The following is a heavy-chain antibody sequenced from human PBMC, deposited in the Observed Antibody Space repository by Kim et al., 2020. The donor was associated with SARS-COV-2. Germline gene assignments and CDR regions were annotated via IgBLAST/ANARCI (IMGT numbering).Heavy chain of an antibody. D-gene: IGHD6-6*01. Sequence: GGSLRLSCAASGFTFSSYAMHWVRQAPGKGLEWVAVISYDGSNKYYADSVKGRFTISRDNSKNTLYLQMNSLRAEDTAVYYCARDFEAGFSKAARHYYYGMDVWGQGTTVTVSS. CDR1: GFTFSSYA. J-gene: IGHJ6*02. CDR3: ARDFEAGFSKAARHYYYGMDV. CDR2: ISYDGSNK. V-gene: IGHV3-30-3*01.